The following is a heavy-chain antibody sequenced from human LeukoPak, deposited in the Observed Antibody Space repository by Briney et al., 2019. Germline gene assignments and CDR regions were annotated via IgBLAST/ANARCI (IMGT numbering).Heavy chain of an antibody. CDR3: AKGTYSSSPRDN. D-gene: IGHD6-6*01. J-gene: IGHJ4*02. V-gene: IGHV3-23*01. CDR2: ISGSGGST. Sequence: PGRSLRLSCAASGFTFSSCAMSWVGQAPGKGLEWVSAISGSGGSTYYAGSVKGRFTISRDNTKNTLFLQMNSLRAEDTAVYYCAKGTYSSSPRDNWGQGTLVTVSS. CDR1: GFTFSSCA.